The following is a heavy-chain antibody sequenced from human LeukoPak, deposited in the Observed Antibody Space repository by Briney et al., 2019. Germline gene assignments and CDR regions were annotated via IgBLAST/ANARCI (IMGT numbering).Heavy chain of an antibody. V-gene: IGHV3-64D*06. CDR2: ISSNGGST. D-gene: IGHD3-22*01. CDR1: GFTFSSYA. J-gene: IGHJ1*01. Sequence: GGSLRLSCSASGFTFSSYAMHWVRQAPGKGLEYVSAISSNGGSTYYADSVKGRFTISRDNSKNTLYLQMSSPRAEDTAVYYCVKSPYYYDSSGYYNVGYFQHWGQGTLVTVSS. CDR3: VKSPYYYDSSGYYNVGYFQH.